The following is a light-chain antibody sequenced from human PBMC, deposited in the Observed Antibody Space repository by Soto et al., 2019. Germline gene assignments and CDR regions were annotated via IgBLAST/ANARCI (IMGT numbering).Light chain of an antibody. CDR1: SSNIGRNN. Sequence: QSVLTQPPSASGTPGQRVTISCSGSSSNIGRNNVYWYQQFPGTAPKLLIYRDNQRPSGVPDRFSGSKSGTSASLAISGLRSEDEADYYRAAWDDNLSGVFGGGTKLTVL. CDR3: AAWDDNLSGV. CDR2: RDN. V-gene: IGLV1-47*01. J-gene: IGLJ2*01.